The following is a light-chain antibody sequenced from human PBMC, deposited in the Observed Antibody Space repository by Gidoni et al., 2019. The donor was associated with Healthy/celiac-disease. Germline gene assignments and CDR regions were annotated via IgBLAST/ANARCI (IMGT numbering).Light chain of an antibody. V-gene: IGKV3-11*01. CDR3: QQRSNWPPIT. Sequence: EIVLTQSLATLSLSPGERATLSCRASQSVSSYLAWYQQKPGQAPRLLIYDASNRATGIPARFSGSGSGTDFTLTISSLEPEDFAVYYCQQRSNWPPITFGQGTRREIK. CDR2: DAS. CDR1: QSVSSY. J-gene: IGKJ5*01.